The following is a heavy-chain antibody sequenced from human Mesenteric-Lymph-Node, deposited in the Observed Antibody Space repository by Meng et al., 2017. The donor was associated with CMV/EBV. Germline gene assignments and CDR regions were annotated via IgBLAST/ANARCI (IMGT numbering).Heavy chain of an antibody. Sequence: SGFTFSGSAMHWVRQASGKGLEWVGRIRSKANSYATAYAASVKGRFTISRDDSKNTAYLQMNSLKTEDTAVYYCAREDSVSSRYFDYWGQGTLVTVSS. CDR1: GFTFSGSA. J-gene: IGHJ4*02. CDR2: IRSKANSYAT. V-gene: IGHV3-73*01. D-gene: IGHD2-8*01. CDR3: AREDSVSSRYFDY.